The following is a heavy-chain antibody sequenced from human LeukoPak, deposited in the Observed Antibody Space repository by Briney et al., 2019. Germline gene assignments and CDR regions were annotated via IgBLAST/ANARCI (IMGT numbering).Heavy chain of an antibody. Sequence: GGSLRLSCAASGFTFSSYAMSWVRQAPGKGLEWVSAISGSGVSTYYADSVKGRFTISRDNSKNTLYLQMNSLRDEDTAVYYCARDRYYGSGSYWIPLFDFWGRGTLVTVSS. D-gene: IGHD3-10*01. CDR1: GFTFSSYA. CDR3: ARDRYYGSGSYWIPLFDF. V-gene: IGHV3-23*01. CDR2: ISGSGVST. J-gene: IGHJ4*02.